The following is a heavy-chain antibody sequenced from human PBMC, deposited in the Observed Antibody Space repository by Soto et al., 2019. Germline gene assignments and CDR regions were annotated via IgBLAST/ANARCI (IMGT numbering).Heavy chain of an antibody. CDR2: IIPIFGTA. Sequence: GASVKVSCKASGGTFSSYAISWVRQAPGQGLEWMGGIIPIFGTANYAQKFQGRVTITADESTSTAYMELSSLRSEDTAVYYCARDRITMVRGVIIPISYYGMDVWGQGTTVTVSS. V-gene: IGHV1-69*13. J-gene: IGHJ6*02. CDR3: ARDRITMVRGVIIPISYYGMDV. CDR1: GGTFSSYA. D-gene: IGHD3-10*01.